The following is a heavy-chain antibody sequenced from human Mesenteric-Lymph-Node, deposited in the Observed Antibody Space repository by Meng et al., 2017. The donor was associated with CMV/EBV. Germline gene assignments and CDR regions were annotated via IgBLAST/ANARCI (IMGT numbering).Heavy chain of an antibody. CDR2: ISGSGTST. CDR3: AKDFDKTGTDF. D-gene: IGHD3-9*01. CDR1: GFTFNNYA. V-gene: IGHV3-23*01. J-gene: IGHJ4*02. Sequence: SCAASGFTFNNYAMSWVRQAPGKGLEWVSAISGSGTSTYYADSVKGRFTISRDNSKNTLYLQMNSLRAEDTAVYYCAKDFDKTGTDFWGQGTLVTVSS.